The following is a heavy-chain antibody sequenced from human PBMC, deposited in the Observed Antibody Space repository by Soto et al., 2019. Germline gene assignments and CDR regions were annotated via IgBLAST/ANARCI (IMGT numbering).Heavy chain of an antibody. V-gene: IGHV1-2*02. J-gene: IGHJ4*02. Sequence: ASVKVSCKASGYTFTGHYIHWVRQAPEQGPEWMGEIGPESGATRYAQKFQGRVTMTRDMSITTVYMELNNLSPDDTAVYYCGRGRSGQIVVFYWRQGTPVTVSS. CDR2: IGPESGAT. D-gene: IGHD2-15*01. CDR1: GYTFTGHY. CDR3: GRGRSGQIVVFY.